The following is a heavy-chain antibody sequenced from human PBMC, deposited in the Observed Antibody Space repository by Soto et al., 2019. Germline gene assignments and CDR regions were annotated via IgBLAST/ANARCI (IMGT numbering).Heavy chain of an antibody. Sequence: GGSLRLSCAASGCTFSSYSMNWVRKTTGKGLEWVSSISSSSSYIYYADSVKGRFTISRDNAKNSLYLQMNSLRAEDTAVYYCARVGQNYGSGSSYYYYYYMDVWGKGTTVTVSS. CDR1: GCTFSSYS. CDR2: ISSSSSYI. V-gene: IGHV3-21*01. J-gene: IGHJ6*03. D-gene: IGHD3-10*01. CDR3: ARVGQNYGSGSSYYYYYYMDV.